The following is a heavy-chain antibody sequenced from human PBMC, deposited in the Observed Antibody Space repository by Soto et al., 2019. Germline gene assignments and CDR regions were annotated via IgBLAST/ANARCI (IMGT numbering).Heavy chain of an antibody. CDR2: ISGDSGNT. Sequence: ASVKVSCKASGYMFTKSAMHWVRQAPGQRLEWMGWISGDSGNTKYSPKLQDRVTITRDTSASTAYMELSSLRSEDTALYYCARDGIAAGNINFDYWGQGTLDTVSS. D-gene: IGHD6-19*01. J-gene: IGHJ4*01. CDR1: GYMFTKSA. V-gene: IGHV1-3*01. CDR3: ARDGIAAGNINFDY.